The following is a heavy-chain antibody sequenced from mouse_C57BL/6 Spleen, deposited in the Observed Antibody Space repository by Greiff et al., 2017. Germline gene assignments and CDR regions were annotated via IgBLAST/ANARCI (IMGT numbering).Heavy chain of an antibody. Sequence: VHVKQSGAELVRPGASVKLSCTASGFNIKDDYMHWVKQRPEQGLEWIGWIDPENGDTEYASKFQGKATITADTSSNTAYLQLSSLTSEDTAVYYCTTRDYGSSYGYGGQGTTLTVSS. CDR1: GFNIKDDY. D-gene: IGHD1-1*01. CDR3: TTRDYGSSYGY. V-gene: IGHV14-4*01. J-gene: IGHJ2*01. CDR2: IDPENGDT.